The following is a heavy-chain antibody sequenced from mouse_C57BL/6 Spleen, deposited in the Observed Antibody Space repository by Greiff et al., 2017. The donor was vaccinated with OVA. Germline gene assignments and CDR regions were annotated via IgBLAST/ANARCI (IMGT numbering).Heavy chain of an antibody. Sequence: QVQLQQPGAELVRPGSSVKLSCKASGYTFISYWMDWVKQRPGQGLEWIGNIYPSDSETHYNQKFKDKATLTVDKSSSTAYMQLSSLTSEDSAVYYCARAYYETWFAYWGQGTLVTVSA. V-gene: IGHV1-61*01. CDR1: GYTFISYW. D-gene: IGHD2-10*01. CDR3: ARAYYETWFAY. CDR2: IYPSDSET. J-gene: IGHJ3*01.